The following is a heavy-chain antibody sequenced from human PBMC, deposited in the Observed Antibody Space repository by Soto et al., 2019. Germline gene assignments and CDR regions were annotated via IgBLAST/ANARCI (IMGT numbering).Heavy chain of an antibody. J-gene: IGHJ4*02. Sequence: PGGSLRLSCAASGFTFSSYWLHWVRQAPGKGLVWVSGINTDGGSTDYADSVKGRFIISRDNAKNTLYLQMNSLRAEDTAVYYCARPRYDSTGTPFDHWGLGTLVTV. D-gene: IGHD3-22*01. V-gene: IGHV3-74*01. CDR3: ARPRYDSTGTPFDH. CDR2: INTDGGST. CDR1: GFTFSSYW.